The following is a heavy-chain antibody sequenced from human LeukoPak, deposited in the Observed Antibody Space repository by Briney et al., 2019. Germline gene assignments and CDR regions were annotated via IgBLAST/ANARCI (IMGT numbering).Heavy chain of an antibody. CDR2: ISSSGSML. J-gene: IGHJ4*02. CDR1: EFTFSDYY. CDR3: TRRPYSSSWYYFDY. Sequence: PGGSLRLSCTVSEFTFSDYYMSWVRQAPGKGLEWVSYISSSGSMLHYADSVEGRFTISRDNAKNSLYLQMSSLRVEDTAVYYCTRRPYSSSWYYFDYWGQGTLVTVSS. D-gene: IGHD6-13*01. V-gene: IGHV3-11*04.